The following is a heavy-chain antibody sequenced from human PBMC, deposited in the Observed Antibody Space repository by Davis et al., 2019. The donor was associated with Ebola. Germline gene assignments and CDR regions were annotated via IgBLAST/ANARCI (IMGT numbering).Heavy chain of an antibody. D-gene: IGHD4-17*01. CDR1: GYTFTSYD. J-gene: IGHJ4*02. V-gene: IGHV1-8*01. CDR2: MNPNSGNT. Sequence: ASVKVSCKASGYTFTSYDINWVRQATGQGLEWMGWMNPNSGNTGYAQKFQGRVTMTRNTSISTAYMELSSLRSDDTAVYYCARLEYGDYGLNYWGQGTLVTVSS. CDR3: ARLEYGDYGLNY.